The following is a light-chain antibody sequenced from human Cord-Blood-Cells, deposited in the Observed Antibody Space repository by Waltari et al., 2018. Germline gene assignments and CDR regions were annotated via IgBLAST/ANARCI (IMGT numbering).Light chain of an antibody. Sequence: DIQMTQSPSTLSVSVGDRVTITCRASQSISSWLAWYQQKPGKAPKLLIYKASSLESGVPSRFSGSGSGTEFTLTISSLQPDDFATYYCQQYNSYPKYTFGQGTKLEIK. V-gene: IGKV1-5*03. CDR2: KAS. J-gene: IGKJ2*01. CDR3: QQYNSYPKYT. CDR1: QSISSW.